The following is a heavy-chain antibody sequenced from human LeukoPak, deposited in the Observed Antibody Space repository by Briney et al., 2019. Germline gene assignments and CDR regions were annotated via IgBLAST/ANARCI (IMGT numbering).Heavy chain of an antibody. V-gene: IGHV3-30-3*01. CDR2: ISYDGSNK. Sequence: GGSLRLSCAASGFTFSSYAMHWVRQAPGKGLEWGAVISYDGSNKYYADSVKGRFTISRDNSKNTLYLQMNSLRAEDTAVYYCARDSGAGALLPYYFDYWGQGTLVTVSS. J-gene: IGHJ4*02. CDR3: ARDSGAGALLPYYFDY. D-gene: IGHD1-26*01. CDR1: GFTFSSYA.